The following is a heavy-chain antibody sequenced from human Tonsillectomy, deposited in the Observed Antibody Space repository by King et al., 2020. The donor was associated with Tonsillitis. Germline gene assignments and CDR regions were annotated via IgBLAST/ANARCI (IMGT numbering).Heavy chain of an antibody. D-gene: IGHD3-3*01. J-gene: IGHJ6*02. CDR1: GFTFSSYG. V-gene: IGHV3-30*18. CDR3: AKRGGPSYAFLSGSPIYSYCGMGV. Sequence: VQLVESGGGVVQPGRSLRLSCAASGFTFSSYGMHWVRQAPGKGLEWVAVISYDGSNKYYADSVKGRFTISRDNSKNTLYLKMNSLRAEDTAVYYCAKRGGPSYAFLSGSPIYSYCGMGVWGQGTTGTVS. CDR2: ISYDGSNK.